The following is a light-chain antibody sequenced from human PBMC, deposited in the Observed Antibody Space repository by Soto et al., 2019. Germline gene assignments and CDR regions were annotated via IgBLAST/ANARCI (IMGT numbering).Light chain of an antibody. J-gene: IGKJ5*01. CDR3: QQLNSST. Sequence: DIQLTQSPSFLSASVGDRVTITCRASQGISSYLAWYQQKPEKAPNLLIYAASTLQSGVPSGFSGSGSGTEFTLTISSLQPEDFATYYCQQLNSSTFGQGTRLEIK. CDR1: QGISSY. CDR2: AAS. V-gene: IGKV1-9*01.